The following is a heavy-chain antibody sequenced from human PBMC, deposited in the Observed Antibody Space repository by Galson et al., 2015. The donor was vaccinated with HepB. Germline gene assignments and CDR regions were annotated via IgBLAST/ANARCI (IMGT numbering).Heavy chain of an antibody. CDR3: ARQRGEYGGSPKYFQH. D-gene: IGHD4-17*01. Sequence: QSGAEVKKPGESVKISCKGFGYSFTSYWISWVRQMPGKGLEWMGIIYPGDSDTRYSPSFQGQVTISADKSISTAYLQWSSLKASDTAMYYCARQRGEYGGSPKYFQHWGQGTLVTVSS. V-gene: IGHV5-51*01. CDR2: IYPGDSDT. J-gene: IGHJ1*01. CDR1: GYSFTSYW.